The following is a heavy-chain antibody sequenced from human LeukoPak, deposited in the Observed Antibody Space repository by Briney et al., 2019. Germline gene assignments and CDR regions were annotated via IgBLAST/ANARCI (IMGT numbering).Heavy chain of an antibody. CDR1: GFTFSSYA. Sequence: GGSLRLSCAASGFTFSSYAMSWVRQAPGKGLEWVAVISYDGSNKYYADSVKGRFTISRDNSKNTLYLQMNSLRAEDTAVYYCALGKDSSGWYYFDYWGQGTLVTVPS. V-gene: IGHV3-30*03. CDR2: ISYDGSNK. D-gene: IGHD6-19*01. J-gene: IGHJ4*02. CDR3: ALGKDSSGWYYFDY.